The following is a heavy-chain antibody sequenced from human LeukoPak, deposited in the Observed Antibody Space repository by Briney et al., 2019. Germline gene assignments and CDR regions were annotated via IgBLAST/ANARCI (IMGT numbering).Heavy chain of an antibody. CDR3: ARDYYDSSGYYVFDY. V-gene: IGHV1-46*01. J-gene: IGHJ4*02. Sequence: ASVKVSCKASGYTFTSYYMHWVRQAPRQGLEWMGIINPSGGSTSYAQKFQGRVTMTRDTSTSTVYMELSSLRSEDTAVYYCARDYYDSSGYYVFDYWGQGTLVTVSS. CDR2: INPSGGST. D-gene: IGHD3-22*01. CDR1: GYTFTSYY.